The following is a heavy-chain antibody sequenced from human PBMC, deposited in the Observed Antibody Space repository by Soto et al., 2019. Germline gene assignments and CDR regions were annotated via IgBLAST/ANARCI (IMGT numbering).Heavy chain of an antibody. CDR2: IIPIFGTA. Sequence: SVKVSCKASGGTFSSYAISWVRQAPGQGLEWMGGIIPIFGTANYAQKFQGRVTITADESTSTAYMELSSLRSEDTAVYYCARAHTRIMIFGVVIIQEFDDWGQGTLVTVSS. V-gene: IGHV1-69*13. CDR1: GGTFSSYA. J-gene: IGHJ4*02. CDR3: ARAHTRIMIFGVVIIQEFDD. D-gene: IGHD3-3*01.